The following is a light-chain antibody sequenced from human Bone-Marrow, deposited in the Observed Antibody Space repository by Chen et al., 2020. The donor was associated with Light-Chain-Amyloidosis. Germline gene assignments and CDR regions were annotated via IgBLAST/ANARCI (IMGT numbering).Light chain of an antibody. J-gene: IGLJ2*01. CDR2: RDT. Sequence: SYELTQPPSVSVSPGQTARITCSGDDLPTKYAYWYQQKPGRAPVLVIHRDTERPSGISERFSGSSSGTTATLNISGVQAEDEADYHCQSADSSGTDEVIFGGGTKLTVL. V-gene: IGLV3-25*03. CDR1: DLPTKY. CDR3: QSADSSGTDEVI.